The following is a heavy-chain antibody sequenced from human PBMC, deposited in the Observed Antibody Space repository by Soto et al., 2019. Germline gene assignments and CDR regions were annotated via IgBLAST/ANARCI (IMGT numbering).Heavy chain of an antibody. CDR3: AKTLRRGIHLWLSGWDLFDY. CDR2: ISGSGGST. J-gene: IGHJ4*02. Sequence: EVQLLESGGGLVQPGGSLRLSCAASGFTFSSSAMSWVRQAPGKGLEWVSAISGSGGSTYYADSVKGRFTISRDNAKNTLYLQMNSLRAEDTSVYYCAKTLRRGIHLWLSGWDLFDYGGQGTLVTVSS. CDR1: GFTFSSSA. D-gene: IGHD5-18*01. V-gene: IGHV3-23*01.